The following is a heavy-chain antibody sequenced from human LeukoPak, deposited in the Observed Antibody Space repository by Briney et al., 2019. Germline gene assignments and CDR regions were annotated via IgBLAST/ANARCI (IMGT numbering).Heavy chain of an antibody. Sequence: SETLSLTCTVSGDSLRSSPYYWGWIRQPPGKRLEWIGCIYYNGSPYYNPSLKSRVTMSADTAKNQFSLKLNSVTGTDTAVYYCARYKYYNNDNEYFDYWGQGTLVTVSS. CDR3: ARYKYYNNDNEYFDY. D-gene: IGHD4-11*01. V-gene: IGHV4-39*01. CDR1: GDSLRSSPYY. J-gene: IGHJ4*02. CDR2: IYYNGSP.